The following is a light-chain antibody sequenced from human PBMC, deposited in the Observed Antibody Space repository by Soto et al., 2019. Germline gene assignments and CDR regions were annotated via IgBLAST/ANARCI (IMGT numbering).Light chain of an antibody. V-gene: IGKV1-39*01. Sequence: DIQLTQSPSSLSASLGDSITITCRASEPINTFLNWYQVQPGKAPRLLVYGASYLQVGVPVRFRGSGSGTLFTLTIDNLQREDLASYFCQQFFSAVLTVGGGT. CDR2: GAS. CDR3: QQFFSAVLT. CDR1: EPINTF. J-gene: IGKJ4*01.